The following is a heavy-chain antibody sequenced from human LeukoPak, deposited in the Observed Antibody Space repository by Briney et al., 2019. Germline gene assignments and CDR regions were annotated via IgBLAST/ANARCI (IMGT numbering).Heavy chain of an antibody. D-gene: IGHD3-10*01. Sequence: GGSLRLSCAASGFTFDNYAMHWVRQTPGKGLEWVSGISWDSGSIGYEDSVKGRFTISRDNAKNSLYLQMNSLRAEDTALYYCAKAYGSGSYYNWFDPWGQGTLVSVSS. CDR3: AKAYGSGSYYNWFDP. J-gene: IGHJ5*02. CDR2: ISWDSGSI. CDR1: GFTFDNYA. V-gene: IGHV3-9*01.